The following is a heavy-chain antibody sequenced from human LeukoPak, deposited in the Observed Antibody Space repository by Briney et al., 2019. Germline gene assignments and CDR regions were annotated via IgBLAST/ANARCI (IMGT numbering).Heavy chain of an antibody. Sequence: GGSLRLSCAASGFTFSSYWTSWVRQAPGKGPEWVSAISGSGGNTYYADSVKGRFTISRDNSKNTLYLQMRSLRAEDTALYYCAKPTGITGTTLPSPFDYWGQGTLVTVSS. CDR2: ISGSGGNT. V-gene: IGHV3-23*01. CDR1: GFTFSSYW. D-gene: IGHD1-20*01. J-gene: IGHJ4*02. CDR3: AKPTGITGTTLPSPFDY.